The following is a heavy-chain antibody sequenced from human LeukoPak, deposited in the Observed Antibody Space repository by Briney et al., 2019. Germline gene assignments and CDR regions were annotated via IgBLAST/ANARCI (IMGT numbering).Heavy chain of an antibody. D-gene: IGHD1-26*01. V-gene: IGHV4-61*01. CDR3: ARSRAFNSGAFDP. CDR1: GASVSSASY. J-gene: IGHJ5*02. Sequence: SGTLSLTCTVSGASVSSASYWTWIRQPPGKGVEWIAHIYNGVNTNYNPSLKSRVTISVDTSKNQFSLRLNSVTAADTAVYYCARSRAFNSGAFDPWGQGSLVTVSS. CDR2: IYNGVNT.